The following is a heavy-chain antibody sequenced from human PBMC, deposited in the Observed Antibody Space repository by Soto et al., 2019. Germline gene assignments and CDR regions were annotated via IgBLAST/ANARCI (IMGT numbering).Heavy chain of an antibody. CDR3: VRDDFGLGIDY. CDR1: GFNFSSNS. Sequence: GGSLRLSCAASGFNFSSNSMAWVRQAPGGGLEWVSAISDRAERIFYADSVKGRFTISRDNAKNTLYLQMNSLRAEDTAVYYCVRDDFGLGIDYWGLGTLVTVSS. V-gene: IGHV3-23*01. CDR2: ISDRAERI. D-gene: IGHD1-26*01. J-gene: IGHJ4*02.